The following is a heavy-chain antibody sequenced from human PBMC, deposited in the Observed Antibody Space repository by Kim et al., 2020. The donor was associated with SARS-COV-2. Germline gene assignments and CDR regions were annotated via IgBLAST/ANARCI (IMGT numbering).Heavy chain of an antibody. V-gene: IGHV1-46*01. D-gene: IGHD3-3*01. CDR2: INPSGGST. J-gene: IGHJ6*02. CDR1: GYTFTSYY. CDR3: ARDRSYDFWSGSGRDYYYGMDV. Sequence: ASVKVSCKASGYTFTSYYMHWVRQAPGQGLEWMGIINPSGGSTSYAQKFQGRVTMTRDTSTSTVYMELSSLRSEDTAVYYCARDRSYDFWSGSGRDYYYGMDVWGQGTTVTVSS.